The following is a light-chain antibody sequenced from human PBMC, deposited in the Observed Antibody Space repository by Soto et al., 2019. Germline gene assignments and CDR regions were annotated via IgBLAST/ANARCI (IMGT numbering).Light chain of an antibody. J-gene: IGKJ4*01. CDR1: QGIGNY. Sequence: DIQMTQAPSAMSASVGDRVTITCRASQGIGNYLAWFQQKPGEVPKRLIYGASSLQSGVPSRFSGSGSGTEFTFTXSSLQPEDFATYYCLQHLRYPLTFGGGTKV. V-gene: IGKV1-17*03. CDR2: GAS. CDR3: LQHLRYPLT.